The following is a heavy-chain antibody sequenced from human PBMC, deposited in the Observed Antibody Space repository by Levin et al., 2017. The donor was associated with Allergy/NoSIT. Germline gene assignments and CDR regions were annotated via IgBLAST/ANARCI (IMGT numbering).Heavy chain of an antibody. CDR3: ARGWLGTKLGQSSGWYYFDY. CDR2: IWYDGSNK. D-gene: IGHD6-19*01. CDR1: GFTFSSYG. V-gene: IGHV3-33*01. Sequence: LSLTCAASGFTFSSYGMHWVRQAPGKGLEWVAVIWYDGSNKYYADSVKGRFTISRDNSKNTLYLQMNSLRAEDTAVYYCARGWLGTKLGQSSGWYYFDYWGQGTLVTVSS. J-gene: IGHJ4*02.